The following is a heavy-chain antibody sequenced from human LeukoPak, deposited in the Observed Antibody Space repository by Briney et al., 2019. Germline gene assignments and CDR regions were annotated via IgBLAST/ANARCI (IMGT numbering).Heavy chain of an antibody. CDR2: IYSGGST. V-gene: IGHV3-66*02. D-gene: IGHD3-9*01. CDR1: GFTVSSNY. CDR3: ATMYYDILTGYCSD. Sequence: GGSLRLSCAASGFTVSSNYMSWVRQAPGKGLEWVSVIYSGGSTYYADSVKGRFTISRDNSKNTLYLQMNSLRAEDTAVYYCATMYYDILTGYCSDWGQGTLVTVSS. J-gene: IGHJ4*02.